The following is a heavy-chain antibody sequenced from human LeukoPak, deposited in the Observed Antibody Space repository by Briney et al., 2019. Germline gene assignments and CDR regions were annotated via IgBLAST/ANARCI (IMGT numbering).Heavy chain of an antibody. CDR2: IIPIFGTA. CDR3: AGTGGRGYYYSSGYLSLFDY. V-gene: IGHV1-69*01. D-gene: IGHD3-22*01. CDR1: GGTFSSYA. J-gene: IGHJ4*02. Sequence: SVKVSCKASGGTFSSYAISWVRQAPGQGLEWMGGIIPIFGTADYAQKFQGRVTITADESTSTAYLELSSLRSEDTAVYYCAGTGGRGYYYSSGYLSLFDYWGQGTLVTVSS.